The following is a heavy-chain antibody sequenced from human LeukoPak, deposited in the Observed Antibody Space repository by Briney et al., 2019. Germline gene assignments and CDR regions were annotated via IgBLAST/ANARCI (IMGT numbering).Heavy chain of an antibody. Sequence: ASVKVSCKASGYTFTGYYMHWVRQAPGQGLEWMGWINPNSGDTNYAQKFQGWVTMTRDTSISTAYMELSRLRSDDTAVYYCARELPYHAFDIWGQGTMVTVSS. CDR3: ARELPYHAFDI. CDR1: GYTFTGYY. CDR2: INPNSGDT. V-gene: IGHV1-2*04. D-gene: IGHD1-26*01. J-gene: IGHJ3*02.